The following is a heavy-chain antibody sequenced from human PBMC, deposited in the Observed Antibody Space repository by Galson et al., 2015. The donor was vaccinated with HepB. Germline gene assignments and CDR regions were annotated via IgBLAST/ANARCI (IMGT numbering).Heavy chain of an antibody. Sequence: SLRLSCAASGFTFSNYGMHWVRQAPGKGLEWLAVIWYDGSKKYYADSVKGRFTISRDNSRNTLYLQLNNLRADDTAVYYCATRRITMILHDYWGRGTLVTVSS. CDR2: IWYDGSKK. J-gene: IGHJ4*02. CDR1: GFTFSNYG. V-gene: IGHV3-33*03. CDR3: ATRRITMILHDY. D-gene: IGHD3-22*01.